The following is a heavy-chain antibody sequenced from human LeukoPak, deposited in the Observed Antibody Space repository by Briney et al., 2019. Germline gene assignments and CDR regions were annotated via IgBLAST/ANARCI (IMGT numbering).Heavy chain of an antibody. Sequence: PSETLSLTCAVYGGSFSGYYWSWIRQPPGKGLEWIGEINHSGSTNYNPSLKSRVTISVDTSKNQFSLKLSSVTAADTAVYYCARWDPDSSGSAWGQGTLVTVSS. J-gene: IGHJ4*02. CDR3: ARWDPDSSGSA. V-gene: IGHV4-34*01. D-gene: IGHD3-22*01. CDR2: INHSGST. CDR1: GGSFSGYY.